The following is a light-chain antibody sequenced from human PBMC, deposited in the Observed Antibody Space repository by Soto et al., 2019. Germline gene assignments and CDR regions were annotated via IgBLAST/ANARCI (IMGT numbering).Light chain of an antibody. Sequence: DIQMTQSPSSLSASVGDRVTITCRASQSISSYLNWYQQKPGKAPKLLIYAASSLQSGVPSRFSGSGSRTDFNLTISSLQPEDFATYYCQQSYRTLVLTFGGGPKVEIK. CDR3: QQSYRTLVLT. J-gene: IGKJ4*02. CDR2: AAS. V-gene: IGKV1-39*01. CDR1: QSISSY.